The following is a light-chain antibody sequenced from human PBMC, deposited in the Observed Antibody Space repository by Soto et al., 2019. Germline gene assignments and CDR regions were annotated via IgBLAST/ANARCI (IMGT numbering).Light chain of an antibody. V-gene: IGKV3-20*01. CDR2: GAS. J-gene: IGKJ1*01. Sequence: ENVLTQSPGTLSLSPGERATLSCRASQSVSNNYLAWYQQKPGQAPRLLIYGASNRATGIPDRFSASGSGTEFTLTISSLQSEDFVVYYCQQYENWPPWTFGQGTKVDIK. CDR3: QQYENWPPWT. CDR1: QSVSNNY.